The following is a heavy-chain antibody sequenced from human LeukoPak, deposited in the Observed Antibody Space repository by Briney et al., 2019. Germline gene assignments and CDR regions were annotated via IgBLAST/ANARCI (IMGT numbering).Heavy chain of an antibody. D-gene: IGHD4-23*01. CDR1: GFTFSSYS. Sequence: PGGSLRLSCAASGFTFSSYSMNWVRQAPGKGLEWVSSISSSSSYIYYADSVKGRFTISRDNAKNSLYLQMNSLRAEDTAVYYCAKAWSGCGITGGNSGNWGKETLSTVSS. V-gene: IGHV3-21*01. CDR3: AKAWSGCGITGGNSGN. J-gene: IGHJ4*02. CDR2: ISSSSSYI.